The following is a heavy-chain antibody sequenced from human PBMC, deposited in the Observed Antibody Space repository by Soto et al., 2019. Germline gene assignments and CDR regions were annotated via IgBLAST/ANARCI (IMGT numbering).Heavy chain of an antibody. CDR1: GHTFTSYA. D-gene: IGHD2-15*01. CDR2: INAGNGNT. Sequence: GASVKVSCKASGHTFTSYAMHWVRQAPGQRLDWMGWINAGNGNTKYSQKLQGRVTITRDTYASTAYMELSSLRSEDTAVYYCARDVSDSAGSASLDYWGQGTLVTVSS. V-gene: IGHV1-3*01. CDR3: ARDVSDSAGSASLDY. J-gene: IGHJ4*02.